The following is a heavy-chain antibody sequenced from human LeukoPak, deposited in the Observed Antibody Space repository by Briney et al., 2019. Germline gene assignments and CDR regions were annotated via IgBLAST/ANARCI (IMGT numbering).Heavy chain of an antibody. CDR3: ARQIGYPYYYYYYMDV. V-gene: IGHV4-59*08. CDR2: IYYSGST. Sequence: SETLSLTCTVSGGSISSYYWSWIRQPPGKGLEWIGYIYYSGSTNYNPSLKSRVTISVDTSKNQFSLKLISVTAADTAVYYCARQIGYPYYYYYYMDVWGKGTTVTISS. CDR1: GGSISSYY. D-gene: IGHD5-12*01. J-gene: IGHJ6*03.